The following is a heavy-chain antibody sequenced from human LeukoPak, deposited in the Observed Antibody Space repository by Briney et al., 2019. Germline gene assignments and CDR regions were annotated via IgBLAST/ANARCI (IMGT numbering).Heavy chain of an antibody. CDR1: GFTFSNYW. Sequence: GGSLRLSCAASGFTFSNYWMGWVSQAPGKRPEWVANMNIDGSEKYYADSVKGRFSISRDNARNSVYLQMASLRVEDTAVYYCARDPVEWELLLDYWGQGTLVTSPQ. D-gene: IGHD1-26*01. V-gene: IGHV3-7*01. CDR3: ARDPVEWELLLDY. CDR2: MNIDGSEK. J-gene: IGHJ4*02.